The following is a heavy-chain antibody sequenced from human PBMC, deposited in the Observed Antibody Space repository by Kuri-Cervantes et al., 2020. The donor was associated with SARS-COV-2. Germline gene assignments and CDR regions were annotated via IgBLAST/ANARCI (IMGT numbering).Heavy chain of an antibody. CDR1: GGSISSYY. J-gene: IGHJ4*02. D-gene: IGHD1-14*01. CDR2: SYYSGST. Sequence: GSLRLSCTVAGGSISSYYWSWIRQPPGKGLEWIGYSYYSGSTNYNPSLKSRVTISVDTSKNQFSLKLSSVTAADTAVYYCARGMSPTALIDYWGQGTLVTVSS. V-gene: IGHV4-59*12. CDR3: ARGMSPTALIDY.